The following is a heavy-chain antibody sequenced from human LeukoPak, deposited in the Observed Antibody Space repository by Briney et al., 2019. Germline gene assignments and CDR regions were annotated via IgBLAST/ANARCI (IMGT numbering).Heavy chain of an antibody. J-gene: IGHJ6*03. V-gene: IGHV1-46*01. CDR1: GYTFTSYY. CDR2: INPSGGST. CDR3: ARDFSYVNYYYYYYMDV. Sequence: GASVKVSCKASGYTFTSYYMHWVRQAPGQGLEWMGIINPSGGSTSYAQKFQGRVTMTRDMSTSTVYMELSSLRSEDTAVYYCARDFSYVNYYYYYYMDVWGKGTTVTVSS. D-gene: IGHD3-10*02.